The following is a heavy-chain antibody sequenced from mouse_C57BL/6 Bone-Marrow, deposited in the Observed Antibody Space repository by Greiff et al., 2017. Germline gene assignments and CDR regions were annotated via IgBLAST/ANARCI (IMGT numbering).Heavy chain of an antibody. CDR3: ARSRGGYFDY. V-gene: IGHV1-64*01. CDR1: GYTFTSYW. CDR2: IHPNSGST. J-gene: IGHJ2*01. Sequence: QVQLQQPGAELVKPGASVKLSCKASGYTFTSYWMHWVKQRPGQGLEWIGMIHPNSGSTNYNEKFKSKDTLTVDKSSSTAYMQRSSLTSEDSAVYYCARSRGGYFDYGGQGTTLTVSS.